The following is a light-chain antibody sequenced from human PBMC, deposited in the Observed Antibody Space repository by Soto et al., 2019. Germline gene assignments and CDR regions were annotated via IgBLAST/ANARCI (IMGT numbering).Light chain of an antibody. Sequence: EIVLTQSPVTLSLSPGDTAILSCRASQSVSGYLAGYQQKPGQAPRLLIYDAFSRATGIPARFSGSGSGTHFTLTINSLEPEDFAVYYCQQRSNWPPATFGQGTRLEIK. CDR1: QSVSGY. CDR2: DAF. CDR3: QQRSNWPPAT. J-gene: IGKJ5*01. V-gene: IGKV3-11*01.